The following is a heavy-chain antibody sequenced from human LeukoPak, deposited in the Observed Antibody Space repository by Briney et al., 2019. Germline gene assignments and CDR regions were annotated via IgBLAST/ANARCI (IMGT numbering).Heavy chain of an antibody. Sequence: VSYISSSSSTIYYADSVKGRFTISRDNAKNSLCLQMSSLRAEDTAVYYCARRGELTPPYYSDYWGQGTLVTVSS. J-gene: IGHJ4*02. D-gene: IGHD1-26*01. CDR3: ARRGELTPPYYSDY. V-gene: IGHV3-48*01. CDR2: ISSSSSTI.